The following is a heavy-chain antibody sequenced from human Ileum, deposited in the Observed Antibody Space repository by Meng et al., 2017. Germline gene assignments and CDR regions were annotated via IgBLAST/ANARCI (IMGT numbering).Heavy chain of an antibody. J-gene: IGHJ4*02. D-gene: IGHD6-13*01. Sequence: QVQLQESGPELVKPSQTLSLTCTVSGGASVNSGDSYWTWIRQHPEKGLEWIGSIPYRGTTFNNPSLMSRSTMSVDTSTSQFSLRLSSVTAADTALYFCARGIGATGLFDSWGQGILVTVSS. CDR2: IPYRGTT. CDR3: ARGIGATGLFDS. CDR1: GGASVNSGDSY. V-gene: IGHV4-31*03.